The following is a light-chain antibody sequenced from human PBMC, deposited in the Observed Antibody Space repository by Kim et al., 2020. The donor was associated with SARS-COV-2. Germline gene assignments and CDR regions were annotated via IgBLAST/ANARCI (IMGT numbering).Light chain of an antibody. CDR2: AAS. V-gene: IGKV1-39*01. Sequence: DIQMTQSPSSLAASVGDRVTIACRASQSINTYLNWYQQKPGKAPNLLIYAASTLQSGVPSRFSGSGSGTDFTLTISSLQPEDFVTYYCQQSHTAPLLTFGGGTKLEI. CDR3: QQSHTAPLLT. CDR1: QSINTY. J-gene: IGKJ4*01.